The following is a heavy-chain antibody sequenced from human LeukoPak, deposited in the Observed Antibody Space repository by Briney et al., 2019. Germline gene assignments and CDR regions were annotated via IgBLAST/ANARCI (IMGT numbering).Heavy chain of an antibody. CDR1: GYTFTNYA. V-gene: IGHV1-2*04. CDR2: INPNSGGT. D-gene: IGHD1-20*01. J-gene: IGHJ3*02. CDR3: ARDITGTTGLGVDAFDI. Sequence: ASVKVSCKASGYTFTNYAMNWVRQAPGQGLEWMGWINPNSGGTNYAQKFQGWVTMTRDTSISTAYMELSRLRSDDTAVYYCARDITGTTGLGVDAFDIWGQGTMVTVSS.